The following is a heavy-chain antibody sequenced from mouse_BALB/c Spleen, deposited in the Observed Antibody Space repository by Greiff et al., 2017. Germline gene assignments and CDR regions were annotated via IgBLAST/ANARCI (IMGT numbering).Heavy chain of an antibody. J-gene: IGHJ3*01. V-gene: IGHV1S29*02. CDR3: ARWEDLMITTGFAY. D-gene: IGHD2-4*01. CDR1: GYTFTDYN. Sequence: EVHLVESGPELVKPGASVKISCKASGYTFTDYNMHWVKQSHGKSLEWIGYIYPYNGGTGYNQKFKSKATLTVDNSSSTAYMELRSLTSEDSAVYYCARWEDLMITTGFAYWGQGTLVTVSA. CDR2: IYPYNGGT.